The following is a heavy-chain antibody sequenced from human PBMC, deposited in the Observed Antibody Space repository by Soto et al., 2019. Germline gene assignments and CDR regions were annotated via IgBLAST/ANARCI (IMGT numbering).Heavy chain of an antibody. J-gene: IGHJ5*02. D-gene: IGHD3-10*01. CDR2: ISGSGGST. CDR1: GFTFSSYA. CDR3: AKVILWFGGFEP. V-gene: IGHV3-23*01. Sequence: PRGSLRLSCAASGFTFSSYAMSCVRQAPGKGLEWVSAISGSGGSTYYADSVKGRFTISRDNSKNTLYLQMNSLRAEDTAVYYCAKVILWFGGFEPWGQGTMVTVSS.